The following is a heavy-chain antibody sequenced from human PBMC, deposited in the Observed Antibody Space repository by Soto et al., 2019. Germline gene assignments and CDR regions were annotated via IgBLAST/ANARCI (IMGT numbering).Heavy chain of an antibody. CDR1: GFNFSSYV. D-gene: IGHD1-26*01. CDR3: ASDGKWVPRDALSSSYYLDY. CDR2: IWYDGGNK. Sequence: QVQLVESGGGVVQPGRSLRLSCAASGFNFSSYVMHWVRQAPGKGLEWVAVIWYDGGNKYYADSVKGRFTITRDNSKNTLYLLMNTRKAENTAVYYCASDGKWVPRDALSSSYYLDYWGQGTLGTVST. V-gene: IGHV3-33*01. J-gene: IGHJ4*02.